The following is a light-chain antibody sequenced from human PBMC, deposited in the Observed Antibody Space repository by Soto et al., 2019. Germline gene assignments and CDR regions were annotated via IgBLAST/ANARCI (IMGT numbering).Light chain of an antibody. Sequence: DIQMTQSPSSLSASVGDRVTITCRASQAISNYLAWYQQKPGKVPKVLIYAASTLQSGVPSRFSGSGSGTDFTLTTSSLQSEDVATYYCQKYNSAPETFGLGTKVEIK. CDR2: AAS. J-gene: IGKJ1*01. CDR3: QKYNSAPET. V-gene: IGKV1-27*01. CDR1: QAISNY.